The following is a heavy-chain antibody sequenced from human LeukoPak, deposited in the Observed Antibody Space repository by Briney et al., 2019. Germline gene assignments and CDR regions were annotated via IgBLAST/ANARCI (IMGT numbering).Heavy chain of an antibody. Sequence: KTSETLSLTCTVSGGSISSGGYYWSWIRQHPGKGLEWIGYIYYSGSTYYNPSLKSRVTISVDTSKNQFSLKLSSVTAADTAVHYCARARGYRNWFDPWGQGTLVTVSS. J-gene: IGHJ5*02. V-gene: IGHV4-31*03. D-gene: IGHD3-16*02. CDR3: ARARGYRNWFDP. CDR1: GGSISSGGYY. CDR2: IYYSGST.